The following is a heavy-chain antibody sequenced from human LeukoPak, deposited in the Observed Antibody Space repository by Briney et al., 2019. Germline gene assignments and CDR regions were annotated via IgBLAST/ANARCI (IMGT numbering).Heavy chain of an antibody. V-gene: IGHV3-20*04. Sequence: GGSLRLSCAASGFTFDDYGMSWVRQAPGKGLEWVSGINWNGGSTGYADSVKGRFTISRDNAKNSLYLQMNSLRAEDTAVYYCVKGVSFYYFDYWGQGTLVTVSS. J-gene: IGHJ4*02. CDR1: GFTFDDYG. D-gene: IGHD6-13*01. CDR2: INWNGGST. CDR3: VKGVSFYYFDY.